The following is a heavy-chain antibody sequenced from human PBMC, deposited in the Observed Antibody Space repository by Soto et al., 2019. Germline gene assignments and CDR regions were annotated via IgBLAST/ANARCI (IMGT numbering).Heavy chain of an antibody. CDR3: ASLHSPHYDFWSGYSRGLDY. J-gene: IGHJ4*02. V-gene: IGHV3-30-3*01. D-gene: IGHD3-3*01. CDR2: ISYDGINK. CDR1: GFTFSSYA. Sequence: QVQLVESGGGVVQPGRSLRLSCAASGFTFSSYAMHWVRQAPGKGLEWVAVISYDGINKYYADSVKGRFTISRDNSKNTLYLQMNSLRAEDTAVYYCASLHSPHYDFWSGYSRGLDYWGQGTLVTVSS.